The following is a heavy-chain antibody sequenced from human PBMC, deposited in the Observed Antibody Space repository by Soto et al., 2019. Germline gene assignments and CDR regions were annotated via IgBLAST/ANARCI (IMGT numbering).Heavy chain of an antibody. CDR3: VRTSLVVAAATREDY. J-gene: IGHJ4*02. V-gene: IGHV3-74*01. CDR1: GLTFSSYW. CDR2: INSDGSST. D-gene: IGHD2-15*01. Sequence: EVQLVESGGGLAQPWGSLRLSCAASGLTFSSYWMHWVRQAPGKGRVCVSRINSDGSSTSYAVSVKGRFTISRDNAQHTLYRQVNSLRAEDTAVYYCVRTSLVVAAATREDYWGQGTLVAVSS.